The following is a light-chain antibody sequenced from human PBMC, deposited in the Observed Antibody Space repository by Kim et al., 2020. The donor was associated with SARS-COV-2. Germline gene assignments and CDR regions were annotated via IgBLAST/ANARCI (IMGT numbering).Light chain of an antibody. Sequence: VSPGEIATLSCRTSQSVSSNLAWYQQKPRQAPRLLIYGASTRATGIPARFSGSGSGTEFTLTISSRQSEDFAVYYCQQYNKWTTFGQGTKVDIK. J-gene: IGKJ1*01. CDR1: QSVSSN. V-gene: IGKV3-15*01. CDR2: GAS. CDR3: QQYNKWTT.